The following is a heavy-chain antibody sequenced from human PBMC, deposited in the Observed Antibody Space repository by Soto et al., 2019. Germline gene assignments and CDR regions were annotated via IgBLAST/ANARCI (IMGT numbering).Heavy chain of an antibody. CDR3: ARDIDRYSYGLDY. Sequence: QVQLVESGGGMVQPGRSLRLSCAASGFTVSSYAMHWVRQAPGKGPEWVAVVWYDGDNKYYADSVKGRFTISRDNSKNTLYLQMNSLRAEETAVYYCARDIDRYSYGLDYWGQGTLVTVSS. V-gene: IGHV3-33*01. CDR1: GFTVSSYA. J-gene: IGHJ4*02. D-gene: IGHD5-18*01. CDR2: VWYDGDNK.